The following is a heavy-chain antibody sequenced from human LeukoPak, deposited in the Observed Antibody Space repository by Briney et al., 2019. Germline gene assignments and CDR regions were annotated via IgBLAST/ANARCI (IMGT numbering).Heavy chain of an antibody. J-gene: IGHJ6*03. CDR3: AKDGYSSGWYGTYYYYMDV. D-gene: IGHD6-19*01. V-gene: IGHV3-30*02. CDR1: GFTFSSYG. CDR2: IRYDGSNK. Sequence: PGGSLRLSCAASGFTFSSYGMHWVRQAPGKGLEWVAFIRYDGSNKYYADSVKGRFTISRDNSKDTLYLQMNSLRAEDTAVYYCAKDGYSSGWYGTYYYYMDVWGKGTTVTVSS.